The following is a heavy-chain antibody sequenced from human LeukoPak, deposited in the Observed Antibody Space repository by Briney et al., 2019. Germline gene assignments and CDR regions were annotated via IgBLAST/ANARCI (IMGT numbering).Heavy chain of an antibody. CDR3: ARDLGCSGGSCDLNWFDP. CDR2: INPNSGGT. V-gene: IGHV1-2*02. J-gene: IGHJ5*02. CDR1: GYTFTGYY. D-gene: IGHD2-15*01. Sequence: ASVKVSCKASGYTFTGYYMHWVRQAPGQGLEWMGWINPNSGGTNYAQKFQGRVTMTGDTSISTAYMELSRLRSDDTAVYYCARDLGCSGGSCDLNWFDPWGQGTLVTVSS.